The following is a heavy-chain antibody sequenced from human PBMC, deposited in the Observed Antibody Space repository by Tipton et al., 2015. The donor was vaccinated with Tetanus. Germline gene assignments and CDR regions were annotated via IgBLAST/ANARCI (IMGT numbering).Heavy chain of an antibody. J-gene: IGHJ6*02. V-gene: IGHV3-30*18. D-gene: IGHD4-17*01. Sequence: SLRLSCAASGFIFSNYAMHWVRQAPGKGLEWVALISYDGSNIYYADSVKGRFTISRDDSKETVYLQMSSLRAEDTAVYYCAKLDYGDYGRYSYYEMDVWGQGTTVTVSS. CDR1: GFIFSNYA. CDR3: AKLDYGDYGRYSYYEMDV. CDR2: ISYDGSNI.